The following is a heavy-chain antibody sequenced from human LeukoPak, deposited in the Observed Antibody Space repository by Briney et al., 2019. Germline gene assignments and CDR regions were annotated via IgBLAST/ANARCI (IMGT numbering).Heavy chain of an antibody. Sequence: SETLSLTCTVSGGSISSYYWSWIRQPPGKGLEWIGYIYYSGSTNYNPSLKSRVTISVDTSKNQFSLKLSSVTAADTAVYYCARASGGLPHEATPDYWGQGTLVTVSS. CDR3: ARASGGLPHEATPDY. V-gene: IGHV4-59*12. D-gene: IGHD1-26*01. CDR1: GGSISSYY. CDR2: IYYSGST. J-gene: IGHJ4*02.